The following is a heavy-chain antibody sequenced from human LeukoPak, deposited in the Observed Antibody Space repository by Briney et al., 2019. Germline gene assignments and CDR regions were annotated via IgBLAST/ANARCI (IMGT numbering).Heavy chain of an antibody. J-gene: IGHJ4*02. CDR2: IYNSGST. CDR1: GGSISSYY. Sequence: KPSGTLSLTCTVSGGSISSYYWSWIRQPPGKGLEWIGYIYNSGSTNYNPSLKSRVTISVDTSKNKISLKLSSVTAADTAVYYCARDRYSGYDFHYWGQGTLVTVSS. V-gene: IGHV4-59*01. D-gene: IGHD5-12*01. CDR3: ARDRYSGYDFHY.